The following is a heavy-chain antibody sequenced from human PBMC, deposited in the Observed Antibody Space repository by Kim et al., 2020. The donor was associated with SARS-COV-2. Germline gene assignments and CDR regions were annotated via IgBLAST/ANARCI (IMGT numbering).Heavy chain of an antibody. CDR3: AREVVVAASWFDP. V-gene: IGHV4-39*02. Sequence: SETLSLTCTVSGGSISSSSYYWGWIRQPPGKGLEWIGSIYYSGSTYYNPSLKSRVTISVDTSKNQFSLKLSSVTAADTAVYYCAREVVVAASWFDPWGQG. J-gene: IGHJ5*02. CDR2: IYYSGST. D-gene: IGHD2-15*01. CDR1: GGSISSSSYY.